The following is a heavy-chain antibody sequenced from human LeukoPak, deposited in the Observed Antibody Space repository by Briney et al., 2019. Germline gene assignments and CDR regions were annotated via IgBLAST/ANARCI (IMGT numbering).Heavy chain of an antibody. D-gene: IGHD3-10*01. CDR2: IWYDGSSK. J-gene: IGHJ4*02. CDR1: GFTFSSYG. Sequence: GRSLRLSCAASGFTFSSYGMHWVRQAPGKGLEWVAVIWYDGSSKYYADSVKGRFTISRDNSKNTLYLHMNSLRAEDTAVYYCASAYGSGSYNRPDVDYWGQGTLVTVSS. V-gene: IGHV3-33*01. CDR3: ASAYGSGSYNRPDVDY.